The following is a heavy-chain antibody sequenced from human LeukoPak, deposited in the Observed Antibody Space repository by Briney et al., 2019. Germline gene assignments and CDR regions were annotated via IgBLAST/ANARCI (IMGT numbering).Heavy chain of an antibody. Sequence: PGGTLRLSCAASKFTFSGNYMTWVRQAPGKGLEWVSVIYTGGYTYYTDSVKVPFAISRDKSKNTLFLQMNSLRAEDSAVYYCARSSCGGSRCYAMYVWGQGTTVAASS. CDR1: KFTFSGNY. CDR3: ARSSCGGSRCYAMYV. D-gene: IGHD2-15*01. V-gene: IGHV3-53*01. CDR2: IYTGGYT. J-gene: IGHJ6*02.